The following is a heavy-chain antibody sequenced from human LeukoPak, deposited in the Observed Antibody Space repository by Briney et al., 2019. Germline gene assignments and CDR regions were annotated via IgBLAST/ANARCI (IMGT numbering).Heavy chain of an antibody. J-gene: IGHJ4*02. CDR1: GFTFSSYS. Sequence: GGSLRLSCAASGFTFSSYSMNWVRQAPGKGLEWVSYISSSSSTIYYADSVKGRFTISRDNAKNSLYLQMNSLRAEDTAVYYCARAGHYYDSSGYYSHDYWGQGTLVTVSS. CDR2: ISSSSSTI. V-gene: IGHV3-48*01. D-gene: IGHD3-22*01. CDR3: ARAGHYYDSSGYYSHDY.